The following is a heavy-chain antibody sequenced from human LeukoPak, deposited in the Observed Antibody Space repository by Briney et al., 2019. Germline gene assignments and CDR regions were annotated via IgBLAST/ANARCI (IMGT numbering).Heavy chain of an antibody. CDR3: ARARGNNYGFFDY. CDR2: ITSSSSYA. J-gene: IGHJ4*02. Sequence: KTGGSLRLSCEASGFTFSTYNMNWVRQAPGKRLEWVSSITSSSSYAFYADSVKGRFTISRDNAKSSLYLQMNSLRAEDTAVYYCARARGNNYGFFDYWGQGILVTVSS. CDR1: GFTFSTYN. V-gene: IGHV3-21*01. D-gene: IGHD3/OR15-3a*01.